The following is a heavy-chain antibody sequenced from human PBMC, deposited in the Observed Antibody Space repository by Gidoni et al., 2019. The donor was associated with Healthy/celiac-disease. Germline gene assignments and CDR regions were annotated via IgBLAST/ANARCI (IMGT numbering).Heavy chain of an antibody. V-gene: IGHV1-2*06. CDR1: GYTFTGYY. J-gene: IGHJ6*03. Sequence: QVQLVQSGAEVKKPGASVKVSCKASGYTFTGYYMHWVRQAPGQGLEWMGRINPNSGGTNYAQKFQGRVTMTRDTSISTAYMELSRLRSDDTAVYYCARDAQTLRFLEWRPGSDYYYYMDVWGKGTTVTVSS. CDR3: ARDAQTLRFLEWRPGSDYYYYMDV. D-gene: IGHD3-3*01. CDR2: INPNSGGT.